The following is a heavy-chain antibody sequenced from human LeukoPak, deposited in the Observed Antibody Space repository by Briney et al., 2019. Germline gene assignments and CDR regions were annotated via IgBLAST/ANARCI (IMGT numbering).Heavy chain of an antibody. V-gene: IGHV1-18*01. CDR1: GYTFTSYG. CDR3: ARDSVGPSGSYLPALY. Sequence: ASVKVSCKASGYTFTSYGISWVRQAPGQGLECMGWISAYNGNTNYAQKLQGRVTMTTDTSTSTAYMELRSLRSDDTAVYYCARDSVGPSGSYLPALYWGQGTLVTVSS. D-gene: IGHD1-26*01. J-gene: IGHJ4*02. CDR2: ISAYNGNT.